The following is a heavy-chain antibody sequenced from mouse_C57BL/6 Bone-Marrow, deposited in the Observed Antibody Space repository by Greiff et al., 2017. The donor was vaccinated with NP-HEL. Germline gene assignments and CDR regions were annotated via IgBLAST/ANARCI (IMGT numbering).Heavy chain of an antibody. J-gene: IGHJ4*01. V-gene: IGHV1-81*01. CDR1: GYTFTSYG. D-gene: IGHD3-2*02. CDR2: IYPRSGNT. Sequence: VMLVESGAELARPGASVKLSCKASGYTFTSYGISWVKQRTGQGLEWIGEIYPRSGNTYYNEKFKGKATLTADKSSSTAYMELRSLTSEDSAVYFCARRLRYAMDYWGRGTSVTVSS. CDR3: ARRLRYAMDY.